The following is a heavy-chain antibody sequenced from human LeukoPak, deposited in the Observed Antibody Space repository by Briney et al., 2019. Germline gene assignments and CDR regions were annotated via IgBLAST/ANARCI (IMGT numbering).Heavy chain of an antibody. D-gene: IGHD5-24*01. CDR3: ATLGGPVRWLQRIFDP. J-gene: IGHJ5*02. Sequence: GASVKVSCKASGYTFINYGISWVRQAPGQGLEWMGWISPYNGNTYFAQKFQGRVTITADKSTSTAYMELSSLRSEDTAVYYCATLGGPVRWLQRIFDPWGQGTLVTVSS. CDR1: GYTFINYG. CDR2: ISPYNGNT. V-gene: IGHV1-18*01.